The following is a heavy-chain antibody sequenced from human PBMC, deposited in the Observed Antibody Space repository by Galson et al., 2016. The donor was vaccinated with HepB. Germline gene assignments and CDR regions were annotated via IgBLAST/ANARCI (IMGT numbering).Heavy chain of an antibody. CDR1: GFALSNYW. V-gene: IGHV3-23*01. CDR3: ANSYGSGSYYTGAF. Sequence: SLRLSCAASGFALSNYWMSWVRQAPGKGLDWVSGISGSGADKYYADSVKGRFIISRDNSKNTLYMQMNSLRAEDTAVYYCANSYGSGSYYTGAFWGQGTLVTVSS. J-gene: IGHJ4*02. CDR2: ISGSGADK. D-gene: IGHD3-10*01.